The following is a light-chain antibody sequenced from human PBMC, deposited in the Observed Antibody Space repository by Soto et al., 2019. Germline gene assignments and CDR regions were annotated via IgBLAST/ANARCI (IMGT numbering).Light chain of an antibody. J-gene: IGLJ2*01. CDR2: DVS. CDR3: SSYTGSSTPLV. CDR1: SSDVGGYNY. Sequence: QSALTQPASVSGSPGQSITISCTGTSSDVGGYNYVSWYQQHPGKAPKLMIYDVSNRPSGVSNRVSGSKSGNTASLTISGLQAEDEADYYCSSYTGSSTPLVFGGGTNLTVL. V-gene: IGLV2-14*01.